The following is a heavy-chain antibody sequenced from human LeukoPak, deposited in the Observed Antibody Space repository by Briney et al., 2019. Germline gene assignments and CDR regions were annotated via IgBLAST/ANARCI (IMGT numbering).Heavy chain of an antibody. CDR3: ARPSYYGSSGYYYLDY. CDR2: TYPGDSET. D-gene: IGHD3-22*01. J-gene: IGHJ4*02. Sequence: GESLKISCKGFGYSFCSYWIAWVRQTPGKGLEWMGITYPGDSETRYSPSFQGQVTISADRSNNTAYLQWSSLKASDTAMYYCARPSYYGSSGYYYLDYWGQGTLVTVSS. CDR1: GYSFCSYW. V-gene: IGHV5-51*01.